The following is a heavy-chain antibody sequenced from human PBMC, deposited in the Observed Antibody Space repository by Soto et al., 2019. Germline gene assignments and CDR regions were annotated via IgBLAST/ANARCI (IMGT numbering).Heavy chain of an antibody. CDR2: ISAYNGNT. J-gene: IGHJ6*02. Sequence: ASVKVSCKASGYTFTSYGISWVRQAPGQGLEWMGWISAYNGNTNYAQKLQGRVYMTTDTSTKTAYMELRSLRSDDTAMYYCARGGYYDSSGSRNYHYYGMNVWGQGTTVTVSS. D-gene: IGHD3-22*01. CDR1: GYTFTSYG. CDR3: ARGGYYDSSGSRNYHYYGMNV. V-gene: IGHV1-18*01.